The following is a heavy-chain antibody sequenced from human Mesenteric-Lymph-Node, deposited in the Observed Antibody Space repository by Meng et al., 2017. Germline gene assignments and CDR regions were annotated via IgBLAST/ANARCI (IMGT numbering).Heavy chain of an antibody. Sequence: SETLSLTCTVSGYSISSGYYWGWIRQPPGKGLEWIGSIYHSGSTYYNPSLKSRVTISVDTSKNQFSLKLSSVTAADTAVYYCARRKVSGDDAFDIWGQGTMVTVSS. CDR3: ARRKVSGDDAFDI. V-gene: IGHV4-38-2*02. CDR1: GYSISSGYY. CDR2: IYHSGST. J-gene: IGHJ3*02. D-gene: IGHD5/OR15-5a*01.